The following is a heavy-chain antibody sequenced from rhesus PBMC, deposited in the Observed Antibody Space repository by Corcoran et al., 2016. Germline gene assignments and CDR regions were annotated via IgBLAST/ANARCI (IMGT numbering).Heavy chain of an antibody. CDR1: GGSIRGGYG. CDR3: ARDRSSGWNWYY. V-gene: IGHV4S7*01. Sequence: QVQLQESGPGLLKPSETLSLTCAVSGGSIRGGYGWGWIRPPPGKGLEWIGSIYSSSGNTYYNPSLKSRVTMSTDTSKNQFSLKLSSVTAADTAVYYCARDRSSGWNWYYWGQGALVTVSS. J-gene: IGHJ4*01. CDR2: IYSSSGNT. D-gene: IGHD6-31*01.